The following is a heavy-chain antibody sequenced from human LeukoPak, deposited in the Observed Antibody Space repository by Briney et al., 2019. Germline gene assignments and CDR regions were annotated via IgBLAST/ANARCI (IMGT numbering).Heavy chain of an antibody. D-gene: IGHD3-10*01. CDR1: GGSFSGYY. CDR3: ARGRDYYGSGAHYYKDV. Sequence: SETLSLTCAVYGGSFSGYYWSWIRQPPGKGLDWIGEINHLGSKNYNPSLKSRVTISVDTSKNQFSMRLGSVTAADTAVYYCARGRDYYGSGAHYYKDVWGKGTTVTASS. V-gene: IGHV4-34*01. J-gene: IGHJ6*03. CDR2: INHLGSK.